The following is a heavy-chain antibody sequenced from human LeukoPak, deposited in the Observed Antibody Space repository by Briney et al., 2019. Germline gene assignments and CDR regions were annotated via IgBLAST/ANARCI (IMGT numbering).Heavy chain of an antibody. J-gene: IGHJ6*02. Sequence: SGGSLRLSCAASGFTVSSNYMTWVRQAPGKGLELVSVIYTGGSTMYGDSVKGRFTISRHDSKNTLYLQMNSLRPEDTAVYYCARGRHEYELPTTGLDVWGQGTTVTVSS. V-gene: IGHV3-53*04. D-gene: IGHD1-7*01. CDR1: GFTVSSNY. CDR2: IYTGGST. CDR3: ARGRHEYELPTTGLDV.